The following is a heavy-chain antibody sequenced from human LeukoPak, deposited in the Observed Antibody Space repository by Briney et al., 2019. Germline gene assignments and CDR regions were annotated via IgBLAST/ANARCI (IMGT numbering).Heavy chain of an antibody. J-gene: IGHJ3*01. Sequence: ASVKVSCKASGYTFTGYYIHWVRLAPGQGLEWMGWINPNNGDTRYAQRFQGRVKMIRDTSTTTAFLDLRRLASDDTAVYYCVSDVTGSDAFDLWGQGTLVTVSS. CDR2: INPNNGDT. CDR1: GYTFTGYY. CDR3: VSDVTGSDAFDL. D-gene: IGHD2-21*02. V-gene: IGHV1-2*02.